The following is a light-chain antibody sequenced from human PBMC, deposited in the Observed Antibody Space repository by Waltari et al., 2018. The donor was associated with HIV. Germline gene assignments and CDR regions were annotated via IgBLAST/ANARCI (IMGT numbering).Light chain of an antibody. CDR2: DVS. Sequence: QSALTQPRSVSGSPGQSVTISCTGTSSDVGGYNYVSWYQQHPGKAPQLMIYDVSKRPSGVPDRFSGSKSGNTASLTISGLQAEDEADYYCAAWDDSLNGPVFGGGTKLTVL. J-gene: IGLJ3*02. CDR3: AAWDDSLNGPV. V-gene: IGLV2-11*01. CDR1: SSDVGGYNY.